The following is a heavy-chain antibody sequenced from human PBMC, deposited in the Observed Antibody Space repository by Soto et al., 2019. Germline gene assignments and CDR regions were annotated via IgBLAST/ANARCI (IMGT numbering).Heavy chain of an antibody. V-gene: IGHV3-23*01. CDR1: GFTFSSYA. CDR2: ISGSGGST. J-gene: IGHJ5*02. D-gene: IGHD3-10*01. Sequence: PGGSLRLSCAASGFTFSSYAMSWVRQAPGKGLEWVSAISGSGGSTYYADSVKGRFTISRDNSKNTLYLQMNSLRAEDTAVYYCAKDALLWFGELSCWFDPWGQGTLVTVSS. CDR3: AKDALLWFGELSCWFDP.